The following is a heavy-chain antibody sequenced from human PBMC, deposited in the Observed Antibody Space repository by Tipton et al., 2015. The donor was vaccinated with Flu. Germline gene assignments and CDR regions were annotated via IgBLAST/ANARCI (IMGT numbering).Heavy chain of an antibody. J-gene: IGHJ3*01. V-gene: IGHV4-59*02. D-gene: IGHD1-26*01. CDR2: VSDTGTT. Sequence: TLSLTCTVSGGAVSSYFWTWIRQPPGKGLEWIGYYVSDTGTTDYNPSLRSRVATSEDTSTNQFFLKLSSVTAADTAVYYCARASAPVRGSYQGGGFDVWGQGTVVTVSS. CDR3: ARASAPVRGSYQGGGFDV. CDR1: GGAVSSYF.